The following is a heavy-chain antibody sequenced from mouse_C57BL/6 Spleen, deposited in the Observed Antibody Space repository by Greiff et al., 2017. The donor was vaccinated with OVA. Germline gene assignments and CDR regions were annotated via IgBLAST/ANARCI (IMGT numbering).Heavy chain of an antibody. J-gene: IGHJ4*01. Sequence: QVPLQQPGTELVKPGASVKLSCKASGYTFPSYWMHWVKQRPGQGLEWIGNINPSNGGTNYNEKFKSKATLTVDKSSSTAYMQLSSLTSEDSAVYDSAREGIDYGDDGLAMDDWGQGTSVTGSS. V-gene: IGHV1-53*01. CDR3: AREGIDYGDDGLAMDD. D-gene: IGHD2-2*01. CDR2: INPSNGGT. CDR1: GYTFPSYW.